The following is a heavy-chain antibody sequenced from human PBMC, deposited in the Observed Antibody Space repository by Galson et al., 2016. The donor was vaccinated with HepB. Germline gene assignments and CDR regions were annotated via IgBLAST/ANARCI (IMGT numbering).Heavy chain of an antibody. CDR3: VRDRNGGCHFDN. J-gene: IGHJ4*02. CDR1: GFSLSSYW. Sequence: SLRLSCAASGFSLSSYWMSWVRQAPGKGLEWVANVKYDGSDKYYADSVKGRFTISRDNAKNSMSLQMNSLSAEDTAVYYCVRDRNGGCHFDNWGKGTLITASS. CDR2: VKYDGSDK. V-gene: IGHV3-7*01. D-gene: IGHD1-1*01.